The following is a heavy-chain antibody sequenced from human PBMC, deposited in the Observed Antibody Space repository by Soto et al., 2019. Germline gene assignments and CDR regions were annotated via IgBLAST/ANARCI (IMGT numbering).Heavy chain of an antibody. D-gene: IGHD3-10*01. Sequence: EVQLVESGGGLVQPGGSLRLSCAASGFTFSSYDMHWVRQATGKGLEWVSAIGTAGDTYYPGSVKGRFTISRENAKNSLYLQMNSLRAGDTAVYYCARDRKLGSRNYGSGSYDYYYGMDVWGQGTTVTVSS. CDR2: IGTAGDT. J-gene: IGHJ6*02. CDR3: ARDRKLGSRNYGSGSYDYYYGMDV. V-gene: IGHV3-13*01. CDR1: GFTFSSYD.